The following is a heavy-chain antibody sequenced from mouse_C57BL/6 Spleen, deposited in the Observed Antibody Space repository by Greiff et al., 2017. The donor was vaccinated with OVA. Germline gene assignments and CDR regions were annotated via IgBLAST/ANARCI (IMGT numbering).Heavy chain of an antibody. CDR1: GYTFTDYY. D-gene: IGHD1-1*01. CDR3: ARYPYYYGSVYFDY. V-gene: IGHV1-26*01. J-gene: IGHJ2*01. CDR2: INPNNGGT. Sequence: EVQLQQSGPELVKPGASVKISCKASGYTFTDYYMNWVKQSHGKSLEWIGDINPNNGGTSYNQKFKGKATLTVDKSSSTAYMELRSLTSEDSAVYYCARYPYYYGSVYFDYWGQGTTLTVSS.